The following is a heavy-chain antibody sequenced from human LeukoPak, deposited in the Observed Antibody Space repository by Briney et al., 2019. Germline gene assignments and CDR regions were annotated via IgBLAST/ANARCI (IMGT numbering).Heavy chain of an antibody. CDR2: IIPILGVA. D-gene: IGHD2/OR15-2a*01. Sequence: SVKVSCKASGGTFSSYAISWVRQAPGQGLEWMGRIIPILGVANYAQKFQGRVTITADRSTSTAYMELSSLKSEDTAVYYCARDQNEVLDYWGQGTLVTVSS. CDR1: GGTFSSYA. CDR3: ARDQNEVLDY. J-gene: IGHJ4*02. V-gene: IGHV1-69*04.